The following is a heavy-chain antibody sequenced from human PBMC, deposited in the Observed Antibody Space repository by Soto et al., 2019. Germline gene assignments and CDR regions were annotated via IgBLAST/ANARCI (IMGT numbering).Heavy chain of an antibody. CDR1: GGSFSGYY. D-gene: IGHD6-19*01. CDR2: INHSGST. J-gene: IGHJ6*02. CDR3: ARSQQWLVRYGMDV. V-gene: IGHV4-34*01. Sequence: SETLSLTCAVYGGSFSGYYWSWIRQPPGKGLEWIGEINHSGSTNYNPSLKSRVTISVDTSKNQFSLKLSSVTAADTAVYFCARSQQWLVRYGMDVWGQGTTVTVSS.